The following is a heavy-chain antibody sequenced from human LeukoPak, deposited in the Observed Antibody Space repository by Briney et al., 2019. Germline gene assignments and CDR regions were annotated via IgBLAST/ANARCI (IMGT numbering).Heavy chain of an antibody. CDR1: GFTFINSW. Sequence: GGSLRVSCAASGFTFINSWVHWVCQAREKGLEWVADIKCDGSEKCYVDSVKGRLTISRDNAKNSLYLQVNSLRAEDMTVYYCVRGVGSSTSCYVRAFDIWGQGTMVTVSS. CDR2: IKCDGSEK. D-gene: IGHD2-2*01. CDR3: VRGVGSSTSCYVRAFDI. J-gene: IGHJ3*02. V-gene: IGHV3-52*01.